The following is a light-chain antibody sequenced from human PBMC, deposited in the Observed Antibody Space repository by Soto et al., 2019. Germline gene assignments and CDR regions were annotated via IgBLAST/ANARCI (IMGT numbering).Light chain of an antibody. CDR2: EVS. CDR1: SSDVGGYDY. J-gene: IGLJ1*01. CDR3: SSYSISTAYL. V-gene: IGLV2-14*01. Sequence: QSALTQPASVSGSPGQSITISCTGTSSDVGGYDYVSWYQLHPGKAPKLMVFEVSNRPSGVSYRFSGSKSGNTASLTISGLQAADEADYFCSSYSISTAYLFGIGTKLTVL.